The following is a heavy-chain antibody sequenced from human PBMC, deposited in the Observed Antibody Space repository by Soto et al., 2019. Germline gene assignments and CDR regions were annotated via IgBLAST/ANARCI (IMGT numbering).Heavy chain of an antibody. CDR1: GFTFNIYG. CDR2: ISYDGSNQ. D-gene: IGHD1-7*01. J-gene: IGHJ4*02. Sequence: GGSLRLSCAASGFTFNIYGMHWVRQAPDKGLEWVALISYDGSNQYYADSVKGRFTISRDNSKNTIFLHMDSLRAEDTAVYYCAKDRNYPRDQFHYWGQGTLDTVSS. V-gene: IGHV3-30*18. CDR3: AKDRNYPRDQFHY.